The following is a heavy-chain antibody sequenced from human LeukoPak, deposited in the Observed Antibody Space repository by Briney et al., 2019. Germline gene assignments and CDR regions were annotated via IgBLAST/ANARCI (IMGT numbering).Heavy chain of an antibody. Sequence: GASVKVSCKASGYTSTGYYMHWVRQAPGQGLEWMGWINPNSGGTNYAQKFQGRVTMTRDTSISTAYMELSRLRSDDTAVYYCASLKNYYDSSGYLVTDAFDIWGQGTMVTVSS. J-gene: IGHJ3*02. CDR3: ASLKNYYDSSGYLVTDAFDI. CDR2: INPNSGGT. CDR1: GYTSTGYY. D-gene: IGHD3-22*01. V-gene: IGHV1-2*02.